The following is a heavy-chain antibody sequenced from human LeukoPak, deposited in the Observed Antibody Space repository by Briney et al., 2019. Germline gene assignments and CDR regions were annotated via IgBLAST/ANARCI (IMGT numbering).Heavy chain of an antibody. CDR1: GFTFSDYY. CDR2: ISSSGSTI. D-gene: IGHD3-22*01. Sequence: GGSLRLSCAASGFTFSDYYMSWIRQAPGKGLEWVSYISSSGSTIYYADSVKGRFTISRDNAKNSLYLQMNSLSAEDTAVYYCARVAYDSSGYYFDYWGQGTLVTVSS. J-gene: IGHJ4*02. V-gene: IGHV3-11*01. CDR3: ARVAYDSSGYYFDY.